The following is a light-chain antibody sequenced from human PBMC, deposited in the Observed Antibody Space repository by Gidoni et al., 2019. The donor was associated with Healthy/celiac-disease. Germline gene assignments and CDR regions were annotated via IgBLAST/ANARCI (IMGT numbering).Light chain of an antibody. CDR1: QGISSY. V-gene: IGKV1-9*01. CDR3: QQLNSDPIT. CDR2: AAS. Sequence: DIQLTQSPSFLSASVGDRVTITCRARQGISSYLAWYQQKPGKAPKHLIYAASTLQSGVPSRFSGSGSGTEFTLTISSLQPEDFATYYCQQLNSDPITFGQGTRLEIK. J-gene: IGKJ5*01.